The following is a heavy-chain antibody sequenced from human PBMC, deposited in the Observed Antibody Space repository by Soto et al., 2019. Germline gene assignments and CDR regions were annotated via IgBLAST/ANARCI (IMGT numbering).Heavy chain of an antibody. Sequence: GGSLRLSCAASGFTFSDYYMSWIRQAPGKGLEWVSYISSSGSTIYYADSVKGRFTISRDNAKNSLYLQMNSLRAEDTAVYYCARDRSTVTLRYYYYYMDVWGKGTTVTVSS. CDR1: GFTFSDYY. D-gene: IGHD4-17*01. V-gene: IGHV3-11*01. CDR3: ARDRSTVTLRYYYYYMDV. CDR2: ISSSGSTI. J-gene: IGHJ6*03.